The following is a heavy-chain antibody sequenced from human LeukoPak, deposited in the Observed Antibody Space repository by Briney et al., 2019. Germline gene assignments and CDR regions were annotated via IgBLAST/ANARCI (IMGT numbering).Heavy chain of an antibody. CDR2: IYPGDSDT. D-gene: IGHD5-18*01. CDR1: GYSFTSYL. J-gene: IGHJ6*03. Sequence: GESLMISCKCSGYSFTSYLIGWVRQTAGKGLEWMGIIYPGDSDTRYSPSFQGQVTISADKSISTAYLQWSSVKASDTAMYYCARQDTANYYYYMDVWGKGTTVTVSS. V-gene: IGHV5-51*01. CDR3: ARQDTANYYYYMDV.